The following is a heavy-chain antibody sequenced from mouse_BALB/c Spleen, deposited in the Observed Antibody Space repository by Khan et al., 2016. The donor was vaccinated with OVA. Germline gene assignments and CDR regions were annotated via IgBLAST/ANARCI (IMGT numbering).Heavy chain of an antibody. D-gene: IGHD1-1*01. CDR2: VNPNNGYI. Sequence: VQLQQPGPELVKPGASVKISCKTSGYTFTEYTMHWVKQSHGKSLEWIGGVNPNNGYITNNPKFTGKDTLTVDKSSSTAYMELRSLTSEDSAVFNCARGNYYGSPSWFAYWGQGSLVTVSA. V-gene: IGHV1-18*01. CDR3: ARGNYYGSPSWFAY. J-gene: IGHJ3*01. CDR1: GYTFTEYT.